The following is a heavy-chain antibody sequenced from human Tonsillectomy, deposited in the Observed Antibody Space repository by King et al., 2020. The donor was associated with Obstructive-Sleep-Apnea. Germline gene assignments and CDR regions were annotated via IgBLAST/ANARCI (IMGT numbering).Heavy chain of an antibody. CDR3: ARDRGGAGPTTTDY. D-gene: IGHD1-26*01. CDR1: GFTFRTSW. V-gene: IGHV3-74*01. Sequence: VQLVESGGGLVQPGGSLRLSCAASGFTFRTSWMHWVRQAPGQGRVWVSRINSVGSSAIYADFVKGRFTISRDNAKNTRYLQMNSLRAEDTAVYYCARDRGGAGPTTTDYWGQGTLVTVSS. CDR2: INSVGSSA. J-gene: IGHJ4*02.